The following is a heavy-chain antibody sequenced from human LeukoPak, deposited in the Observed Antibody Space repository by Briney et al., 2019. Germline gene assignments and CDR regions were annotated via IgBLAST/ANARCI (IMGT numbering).Heavy chain of an antibody. CDR1: GFPFSSYA. D-gene: IGHD6-19*01. V-gene: IGHV3-30-3*01. Sequence: GGSLRLSCAASGFPFSSYAMHWVRQAPGKGLEWVAVISYDGSNKYYADSVKGRFTISRDNSKNTLYLQMNSLRAEGTAVYYCARDQTYSSGSFDYWGQGTLVTVSS. CDR2: ISYDGSNK. J-gene: IGHJ4*02. CDR3: ARDQTYSSGSFDY.